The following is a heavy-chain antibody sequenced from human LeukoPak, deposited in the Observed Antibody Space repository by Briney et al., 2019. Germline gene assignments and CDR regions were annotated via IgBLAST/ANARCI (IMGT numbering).Heavy chain of an antibody. V-gene: IGHV4-34*01. CDR3: ARGAPNIVVVVAATLRWFDP. CDR1: GGSFSGYY. CDR2: INHSGST. D-gene: IGHD2-15*01. Sequence: PSETLSLTCAVYGGSFSGYYWSWIRQPPGKGLEWIGEINHSGSTNYNPSLKSRVTISVDTSKNQFSLKLSSVTAADTAVYYCARGAPNIVVVVAATLRWFDPWGQGTLVTVSS. J-gene: IGHJ5*02.